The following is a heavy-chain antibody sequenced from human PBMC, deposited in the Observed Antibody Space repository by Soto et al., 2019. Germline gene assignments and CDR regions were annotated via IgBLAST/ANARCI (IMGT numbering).Heavy chain of an antibody. CDR2: ISSSGSTI. V-gene: IGHV3-48*03. CDR1: GFTFSSYE. J-gene: IGHJ5*02. Sequence: EVQLVESGGGLVQPGGSLRLSCAASGFTFSSYEMNWVRQAPGKGLEWVSYISSSGSTIYYADSVKGRFTISRDNAKNSLYLQMNSLRAEDTAVYYCARDDSGIAVAYNWFYPWGQGTMVTVSS. D-gene: IGHD6-19*01. CDR3: ARDDSGIAVAYNWFYP.